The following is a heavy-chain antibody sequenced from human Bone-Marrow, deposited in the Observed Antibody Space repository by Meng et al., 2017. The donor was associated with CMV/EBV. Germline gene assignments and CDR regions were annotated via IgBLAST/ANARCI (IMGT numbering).Heavy chain of an antibody. CDR2: IYSGGST. CDR3: ASCCGYSYSTNYYYYGMDV. CDR1: GFTFSSYA. D-gene: IGHD5-12*01. Sequence: GGSLRLSCAASGFTFSSYAMSWVRQALGKGLEWVSVIYSGGSTYYADSVKGRFTISRDNSKNTLYLQMNSLRAEDTAVYYWASCCGYSYSTNYYYYGMDVWGQGTTVTGSS. J-gene: IGHJ6*02. V-gene: IGHV3-53*01.